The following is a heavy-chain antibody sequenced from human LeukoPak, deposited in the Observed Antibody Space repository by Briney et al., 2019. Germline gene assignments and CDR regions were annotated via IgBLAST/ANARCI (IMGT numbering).Heavy chain of an antibody. J-gene: IGHJ5*02. D-gene: IGHD3-22*01. Sequence: ASVKVSCKASGYTFTSYDINWVRQATGQGLEWMGWMNPNSGNTGYAQKFQGRVTMTRDTSISTAYMELSRLRSDDTAVYYCARGKTDYYDSTGYRFDPWGQGTLVTVSS. CDR1: GYTFTSYD. CDR3: ARGKTDYYDSTGYRFDP. CDR2: MNPNSGNT. V-gene: IGHV1-8*01.